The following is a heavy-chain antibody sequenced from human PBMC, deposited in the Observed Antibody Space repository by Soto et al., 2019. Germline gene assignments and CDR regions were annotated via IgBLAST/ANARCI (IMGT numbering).Heavy chain of an antibody. D-gene: IGHD3-22*01. J-gene: IGHJ5*02. CDR2: INVGNGET. V-gene: IGHV1-3*01. CDR3: ARSSYYDSSTGLYQPHYFFAP. CDR1: GYTFKHFA. Sequence: ASVKVSCKASGYTFKHFAMNWVRQAPGQRLEWMGWINVGNGETEYSQKFQGRVTISRDTSANTAYMDLSSLRSEDTAVYFCARSSYYDSSTGLYQPHYFFAPWGQGTLVTVSS.